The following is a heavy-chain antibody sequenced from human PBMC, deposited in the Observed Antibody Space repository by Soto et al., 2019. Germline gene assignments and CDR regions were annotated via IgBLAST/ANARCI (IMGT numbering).Heavy chain of an antibody. Sequence: GASVKVSCKASGYTFTDYFIHWVRQAPGQGFEWMGWINPKSRGTTYAQKFQGRVTMTRDTSDSTAYMELRGLRSDDTAIYYCARVTLKAGNWFDPWGQGTLVTVS. V-gene: IGHV1-2*02. CDR1: GYTFTDYF. CDR3: ARVTLKAGNWFDP. J-gene: IGHJ5*02. CDR2: INPKSRGT.